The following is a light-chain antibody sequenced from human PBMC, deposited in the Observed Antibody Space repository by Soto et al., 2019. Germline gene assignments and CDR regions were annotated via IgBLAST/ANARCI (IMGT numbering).Light chain of an antibody. V-gene: IGKV3-11*01. Sequence: EIVLTQSPATLSLSPGERATLSCRASQSVSSYLAWYQQKPGQAPRLLIYDASNRATGIPARFSGSGSRTDFTLPISSLEPEDFAVYYCQQRSNWPPTFGQGTKVEIK. CDR3: QQRSNWPPT. CDR2: DAS. J-gene: IGKJ1*01. CDR1: QSVSSY.